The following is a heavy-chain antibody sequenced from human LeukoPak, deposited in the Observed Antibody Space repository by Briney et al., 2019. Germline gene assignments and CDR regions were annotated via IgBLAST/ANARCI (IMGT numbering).Heavy chain of an antibody. V-gene: IGHV3-30*02. CDR2: IRYDGSKQ. CDR1: GFTFSSYG. D-gene: IGHD6-19*01. Sequence: GGSLRLSCAASGFTFSSYGMHWVRQAPGEGLEWVAFIRYDGSKQYYADSVKGRFTISRDNSKNTLFLQMNSLRGEDTAVYYCAKDRRSSGWNAAPGYWGQGTLVTVSS. CDR3: AKDRRSSGWNAAPGY. J-gene: IGHJ4*02.